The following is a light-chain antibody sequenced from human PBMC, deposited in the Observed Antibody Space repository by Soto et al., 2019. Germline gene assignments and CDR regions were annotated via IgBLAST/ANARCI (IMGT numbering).Light chain of an antibody. CDR1: QSVSSY. J-gene: IGKJ5*01. CDR2: DAS. CDR3: HQYNQWPLWP. V-gene: IGKV3-11*01. Sequence: EIVLPQSHATLSLSPGESATLSCRASQSVSSYLAWYQQKPGQAPRLLIYDASNRATGIPARFSGSGSGTDFTLTIRSLQSEDFAVYYCHQYNQWPLWPFGQGTRLEIK.